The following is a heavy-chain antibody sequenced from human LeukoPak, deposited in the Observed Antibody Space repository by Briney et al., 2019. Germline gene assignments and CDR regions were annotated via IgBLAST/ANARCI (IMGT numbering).Heavy chain of an antibody. D-gene: IGHD3-16*01. CDR1: GFTFSSYG. V-gene: IGHV3-33*08. CDR3: ARGTEHPGY. J-gene: IGHJ4*02. Sequence: GGSLRLSCAASGFTFSSYGMHWVRQAPGKGLEWVATIWYDGLNKYYADSVKGRFTISRDNSKNTLYLLMNSLRAEDTAMYYCARGTEHPGYWGQGTLVTVSS. CDR2: IWYDGLNK.